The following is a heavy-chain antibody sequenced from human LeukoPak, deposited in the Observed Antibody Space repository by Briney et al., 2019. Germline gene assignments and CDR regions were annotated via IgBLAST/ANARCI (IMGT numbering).Heavy chain of an antibody. Sequence: PSETLSLTCAVYGASFSGFYWSWIRQPPGKGLEWVGEVTHSGGTNYNPSLKSRVTISVDTSKKQFSLKLTSVTATDTAVYYCARGRDGYINYWGQGTLVTVSS. CDR1: GASFSGFY. J-gene: IGHJ4*01. CDR2: VTHSGGT. D-gene: IGHD5-24*01. V-gene: IGHV4-34*01. CDR3: ARGRDGYINY.